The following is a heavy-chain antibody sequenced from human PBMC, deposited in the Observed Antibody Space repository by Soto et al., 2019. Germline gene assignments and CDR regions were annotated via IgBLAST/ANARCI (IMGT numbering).Heavy chain of an antibody. CDR3: AKDSPAILTGFPEYGMDV. CDR2: ISGSGGST. V-gene: IGHV3-23*01. CDR1: GFTFSSYA. J-gene: IGHJ6*02. Sequence: EVQLLESGGGLVQPGGSLRLSCAASGFTFSSYAMSWVRQAPGKGLEWVSAISGSGGSTYYADSVKGRFTISRDNSKNTLYLQVNSLRAEDTAVYYCAKDSPAILTGFPEYGMDVWGQGTTVTVSS. D-gene: IGHD3-9*01.